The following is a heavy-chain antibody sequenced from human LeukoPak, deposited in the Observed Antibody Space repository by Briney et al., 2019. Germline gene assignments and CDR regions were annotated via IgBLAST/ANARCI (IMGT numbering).Heavy chain of an antibody. Sequence: PGGSLRLSCVASGFTFSSYAMSWVRQAPGKGLEWVSTISGSGGSTYYADSVKGRFTISRDNSKNTLYLQMNSLRAEDTAVYYCAKKKIFGVVITYFDYWGQGTLVTVSS. V-gene: IGHV3-23*01. CDR3: AKKKIFGVVITYFDY. CDR1: GFTFSSYA. J-gene: IGHJ4*02. D-gene: IGHD3-3*01. CDR2: ISGSGGST.